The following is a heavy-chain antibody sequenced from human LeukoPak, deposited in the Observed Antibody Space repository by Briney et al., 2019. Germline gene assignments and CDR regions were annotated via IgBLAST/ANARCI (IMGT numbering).Heavy chain of an antibody. D-gene: IGHD4-23*01. CDR2: IYYSGST. CDR3: ATQSRTTVVTLDWYFDL. J-gene: IGHJ2*01. V-gene: IGHV4-59*01. Sequence: SETLSLTCTVSGGSISSYYWSWLRQPPGKGLEWIGYIYYSGSTNYNPSLKSRVTISVDTSKNQFSLKLSSVTAADTAVYYCATQSRTTVVTLDWYFDLWGRGTLVTVSS. CDR1: GGSISSYY.